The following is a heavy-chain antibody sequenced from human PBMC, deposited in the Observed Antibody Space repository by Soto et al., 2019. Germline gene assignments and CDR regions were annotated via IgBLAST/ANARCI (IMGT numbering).Heavy chain of an antibody. J-gene: IGHJ4*01. D-gene: IGHD1-26*01. CDR2: ITPIINIA. CDR3: VKEEIVGGGGFDS. Sequence: SVKVSCKASGGTFSSYTINWVRQAPGQGLEWMGRITPIINIANYAQKFQGRVTITADKVTSTAYMELSSLRAEDTALYYCVKEEIVGGGGFDSWG. CDR1: GGTFSSYT. V-gene: IGHV1-69*04.